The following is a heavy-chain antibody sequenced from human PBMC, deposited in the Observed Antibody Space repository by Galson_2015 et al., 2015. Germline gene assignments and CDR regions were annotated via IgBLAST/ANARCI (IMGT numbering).Heavy chain of an antibody. CDR3: ARVGYSDYKYYYMEV. J-gene: IGHJ6*03. D-gene: IGHD4-11*01. CDR2: IHYSGST. V-gene: IGHV4-61*01. Sequence: LTCTVSGGSVRGGFDSWSWIRQPPGKGLEWIGYIHYSGSTNYNPSLKSRVTISVDTSENQFSLELTSVTAADTALYYCARVGYSDYKYYYMEVWGKGTAVTVSS. CDR1: GGSVRGGFDS.